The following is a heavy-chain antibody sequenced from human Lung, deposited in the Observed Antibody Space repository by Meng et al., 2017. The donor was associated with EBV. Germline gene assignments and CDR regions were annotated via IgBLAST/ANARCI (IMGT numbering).Heavy chain of an antibody. CDR3: ARELKSGWYLPEY. V-gene: IGHV3-33*01. CDR1: GFSFTDYA. D-gene: IGHD6-19*01. Sequence: QVQLVESGXGVVQPGXALRLSCAASGFSFTDYAIHWVRQAPGKGLEWVAVIWLDGVNKYYTDSVKGRFIISRDTSKNIVYLQMNSLGAQDAAIYYCARELKSGWYLPEYWGQGTLVTVSS. J-gene: IGHJ4*02. CDR2: IWLDGVNK.